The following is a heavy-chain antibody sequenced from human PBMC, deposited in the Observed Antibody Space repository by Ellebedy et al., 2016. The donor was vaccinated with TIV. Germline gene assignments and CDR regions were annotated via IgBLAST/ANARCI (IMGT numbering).Heavy chain of an antibody. D-gene: IGHD5-12*01. Sequence: GESLKISXAASGFTFSNYAIHWVRQAPGEGLEWVAVISYDGSNEYYADSVKGRFTISRDNSKNTLYLQMNSLRAEDTAVYYCAKDLHGYDYYYFYYMDVWGKGTTVTVSS. V-gene: IGHV3-30*18. J-gene: IGHJ6*03. CDR2: ISYDGSNE. CDR3: AKDLHGYDYYYFYYMDV. CDR1: GFTFSNYA.